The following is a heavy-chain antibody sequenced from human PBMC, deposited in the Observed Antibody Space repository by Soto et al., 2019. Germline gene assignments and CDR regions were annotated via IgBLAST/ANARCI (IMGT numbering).Heavy chain of an antibody. D-gene: IGHD6-19*01. CDR1: GFTFSSYA. Sequence: PGGSLRLSCAASGFTFSSYAMSWVRQAPGKGLEWVSSISSSSSTIYYADSVKGRFTISRDNAKNSLYLQMNSLRDEDTAVYYCAGDRSSGWYRPFGYWGQGTLVTVAS. J-gene: IGHJ4*02. CDR3: AGDRSSGWYRPFGY. CDR2: ISSSSSTI. V-gene: IGHV3-48*02.